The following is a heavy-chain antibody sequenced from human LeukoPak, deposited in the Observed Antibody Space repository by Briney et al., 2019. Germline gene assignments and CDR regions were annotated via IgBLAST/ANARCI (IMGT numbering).Heavy chain of an antibody. CDR2: IVVASGNT. V-gene: IGHV1-58*01. D-gene: IGHD3-22*01. J-gene: IGHJ4*02. CDR3: ARPDSSGYYYGY. Sequence: SVKVSCKASGFTFTTSAVKWVRQARGQRLEWIGWIVVASGNTNYAQKFQERVTITRDTSISTAYMELSRLRSDDTAVYYCARPDSSGYYYGYWGQGTLVTVSS. CDR1: GFTFTTSA.